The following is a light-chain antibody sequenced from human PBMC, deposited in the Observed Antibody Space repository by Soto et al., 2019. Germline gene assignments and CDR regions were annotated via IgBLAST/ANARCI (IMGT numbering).Light chain of an antibody. Sequence: EIVMTQSPATLSVSPGERATLSCRASQSVSSNLVSYQQKPGQAPRLLIYGASTRATGIPARFSGSGSGTDFTLTISSLQSEDFAVYYCQQNNNWPLTFGGGTKVEIK. J-gene: IGKJ4*01. CDR1: QSVSSN. CDR3: QQNNNWPLT. V-gene: IGKV3-15*01. CDR2: GAS.